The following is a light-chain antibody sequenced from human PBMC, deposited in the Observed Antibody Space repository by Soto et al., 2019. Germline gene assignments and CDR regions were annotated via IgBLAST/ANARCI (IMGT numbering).Light chain of an antibody. CDR3: SSYTSGSTRV. J-gene: IGLJ1*01. CDR2: EVS. Sequence: QSVLTQLGFVSGSPGQRFTISCTGTSSDVGAYDYVSWYQQHPNKAPKLIIYEVSNRPSGVSNRFSGSKSVNTATLTISGLQAEDEADYYCSSYTSGSTRVFGTGTKVTVL. CDR1: SSDVGAYDY. V-gene: IGLV2-14*03.